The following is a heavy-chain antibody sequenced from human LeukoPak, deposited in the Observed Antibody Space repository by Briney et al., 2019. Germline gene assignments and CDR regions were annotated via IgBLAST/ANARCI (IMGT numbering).Heavy chain of an antibody. V-gene: IGHV3-23*01. CDR3: VKAHYTSSWPLDY. CDR1: GFTFSTYA. D-gene: IGHD6-13*01. Sequence: PGGSLRLSCTASGFTFSTYAMSWVRQAPGKGLEWVSAISASGNTAYYADPLKGRFTISRDNSKDTLFLQMNDLRAEETALYYCVKAHYTSSWPLDYWGRGTLVTVSP. CDR2: ISASGNTA. J-gene: IGHJ4*02.